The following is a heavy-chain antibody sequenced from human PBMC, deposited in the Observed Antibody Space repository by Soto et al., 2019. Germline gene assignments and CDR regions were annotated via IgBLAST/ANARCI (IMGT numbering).Heavy chain of an antibody. CDR3: ARTLDYGHMDV. CDR1: GDSIRHQY. CDR2: IYRSGST. J-gene: IGHJ6*03. D-gene: IGHD3-16*01. Sequence: SETLSLTCTVSGDSIRHQYWSWIRRPPGKGLERTGYIYRSGSTKYNPSLESRLTISGHTSKNQFSLKLTSVTAADTAVYYCARTLDYGHMDVWGKGTTVTVSS. V-gene: IGHV4-59*11.